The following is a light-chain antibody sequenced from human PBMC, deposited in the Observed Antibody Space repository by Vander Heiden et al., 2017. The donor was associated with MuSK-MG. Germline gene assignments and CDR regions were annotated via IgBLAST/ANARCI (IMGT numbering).Light chain of an antibody. J-gene: IGLJ1*01. Sequence: QSALAQPASVSGSLGQTINISCSGTASDIGLSDYVSWYQQFPDKAPKLIIFDVTHRPSGVSNRFSGSKSGDTASLTISGLQAEDEADYYCSSYSASTTYVFGTGSRVTVL. CDR1: ASDIGLSDY. CDR3: SSYSASTTYV. CDR2: DVT. V-gene: IGLV2-14*03.